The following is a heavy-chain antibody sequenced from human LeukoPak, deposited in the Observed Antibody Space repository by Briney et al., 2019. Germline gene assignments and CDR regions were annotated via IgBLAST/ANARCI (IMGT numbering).Heavy chain of an antibody. D-gene: IGHD6-13*01. CDR2: INPNSGGT. V-gene: IGHV1-2*02. J-gene: IGHJ1*01. CDR1: GYTFTGYY. Sequence: ASVKVSCKASGYTFTGYYMHWVRQAPGQGLEWMGWINPNSGGTNYAQKFQGRVTMTRDTSISTAYMELSRLRSDDTAVYYCARAPFLKGSSSLGPFQHWGQGTLVTVSS. CDR3: ARAPFLKGSSSLGPFQH.